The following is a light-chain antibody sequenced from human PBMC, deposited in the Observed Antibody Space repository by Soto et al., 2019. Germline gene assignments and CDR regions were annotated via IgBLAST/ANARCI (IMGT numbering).Light chain of an antibody. CDR1: QGISNY. Sequence: DIQMTQSPSSLSASVGDRVTITCRASQGISNYLAWYQQKPGKVPKLLIYGSTNLQSGVPSRFSGSGSGTDFTLTISSLQPEDVASYYCQKSIRAPFTFGPGTKVDIK. CDR3: QKSIRAPFT. J-gene: IGKJ3*01. V-gene: IGKV1-27*01. CDR2: GST.